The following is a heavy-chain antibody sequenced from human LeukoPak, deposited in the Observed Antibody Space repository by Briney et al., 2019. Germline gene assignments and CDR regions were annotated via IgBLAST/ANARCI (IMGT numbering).Heavy chain of an antibody. J-gene: IGHJ4*02. CDR2: ISSSGGST. CDR1: GFTFSSYA. V-gene: IGHV3-23*01. D-gene: IGHD3-22*01. Sequence: PGGSLRLSCAASGFTFSSYAMSWVRQAPGKGLEWVSAISSSGGSTYYADSVKGRFTISRDKSKNTLYLQMNSLRAEDTAVYYCAKVWDTYYYDSSGSFDYWGQGTLVTVSS. CDR3: AKVWDTYYYDSSGSFDY.